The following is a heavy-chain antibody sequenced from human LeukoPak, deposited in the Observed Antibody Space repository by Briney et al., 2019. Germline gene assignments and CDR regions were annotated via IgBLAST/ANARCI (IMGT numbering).Heavy chain of an antibody. D-gene: IGHD6-19*01. CDR2: ISGGVGDT. Sequence: PGGSLRLSCAASGFTFSSYAMSWVRQAPGKGLEWVSAISGGVGDTHYADSMMGRFTISRDDSKNTVFLQMNSLRAEDTALYYCAKSYSGWYAIDYWGQGTLVTVSS. CDR3: AKSYSGWYAIDY. CDR1: GFTFSSYA. V-gene: IGHV3-23*01. J-gene: IGHJ4*02.